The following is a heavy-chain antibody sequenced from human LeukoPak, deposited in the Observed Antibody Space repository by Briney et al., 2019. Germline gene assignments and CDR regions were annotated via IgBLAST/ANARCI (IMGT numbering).Heavy chain of an antibody. J-gene: IGHJ6*03. CDR3: ARSPYSNYYYYYYMDV. V-gene: IGHV4-61*02. Sequence: PSQTLSLTCTVSGGSISSVSYYWSWIRQPAGKGLEWIGRIYTSGSTNYNPSLKSRVPISVDTSKNQFSLKLRSVTAADTAVYYCARSPYSNYYYYYYMDVWGKGTTVTVSS. CDR2: IYTSGST. CDR1: GGSISSVSYY. D-gene: IGHD4-11*01.